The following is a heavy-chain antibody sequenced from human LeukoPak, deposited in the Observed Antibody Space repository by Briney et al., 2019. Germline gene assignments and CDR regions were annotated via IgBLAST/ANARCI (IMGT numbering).Heavy chain of an antibody. V-gene: IGHV3-30*03. CDR2: ISYDGSNK. CDR1: GFTFSNHA. J-gene: IGHJ4*02. Sequence: PGGSLRLSCAASGFTFSNHAMHWFRQAPGKGLEWVAVISYDGSNKYLPDPVKGRFTISRDNSKNTVDLQMNSLRAEDTAVYYCATDPRGGSSGYYNPHFGYWGQGTLLTVSS. D-gene: IGHD3-3*01. CDR3: ATDPRGGSSGYYNPHFGY.